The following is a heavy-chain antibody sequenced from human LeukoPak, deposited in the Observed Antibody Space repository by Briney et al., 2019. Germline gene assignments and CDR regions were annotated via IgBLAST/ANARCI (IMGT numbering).Heavy chain of an antibody. CDR1: GITFSSYG. D-gene: IGHD2-15*01. J-gene: IGHJ4*02. V-gene: IGHV3-30*02. Sequence: GGSLRLSCAASGITFSSYGMHWVRQAPGKGLEWVTFIQYDGKNKYYADSVKGRFSFSRDNSKNTLYLQMNSLRPDDTAVYYCAKDAGAYCSGDSCYSMDYWGQGTLVTVSS. CDR2: IQYDGKNK. CDR3: AKDAGAYCSGDSCYSMDY.